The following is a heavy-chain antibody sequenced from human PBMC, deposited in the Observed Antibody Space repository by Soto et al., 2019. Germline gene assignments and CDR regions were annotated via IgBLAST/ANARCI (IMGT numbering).Heavy chain of an antibody. CDR1: GGTFSSYT. Sequence: SVKVSCKASGGTFSSYTISWVRQAPGQGLEWMGRIIPILGIANYAQKFQGRVTITTDKSTSTDYMELSSLRSEDTAVYYCARVNSSSSGDFYYYYYMDVWGKGTTVTVSS. D-gene: IGHD6-6*01. CDR2: IIPILGIA. CDR3: ARVNSSSSGDFYYYYYMDV. J-gene: IGHJ6*03. V-gene: IGHV1-69*02.